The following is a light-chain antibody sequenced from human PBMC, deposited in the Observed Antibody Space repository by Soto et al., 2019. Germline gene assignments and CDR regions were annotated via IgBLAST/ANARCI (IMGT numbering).Light chain of an antibody. CDR3: HQYNSWPRCT. V-gene: IGKV3-15*01. CDR2: GAS. Sequence: EIMMTQSPGTLYASPGAGVTLSCTASQSGSLKFAWYQQKPGQPPRLLLYGASTRDTGIPVRFRGSGSGTEFTLTISSLQSEDSAVYYCHQYNSWPRCTCGHGTKVEIK. J-gene: IGKJ3*01. CDR1: QSGSLK.